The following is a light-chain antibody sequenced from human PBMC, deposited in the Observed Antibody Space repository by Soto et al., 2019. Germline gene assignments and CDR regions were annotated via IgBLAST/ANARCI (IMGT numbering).Light chain of an antibody. J-gene: IGLJ2*01. CDR2: DDN. CDR1: SSNIGAGYD. Sequence: QSVLTQPPSVSGAPGQRITISCTGSSSNIGAGYDVHWYQQLPGTAPKLLIYDDNNRPSGVPGRFSGSKSGTSASLAITGVQSEDEADYYCQSFDTIVSAVVFGGGTKLTVL. V-gene: IGLV1-40*01. CDR3: QSFDTIVSAVV.